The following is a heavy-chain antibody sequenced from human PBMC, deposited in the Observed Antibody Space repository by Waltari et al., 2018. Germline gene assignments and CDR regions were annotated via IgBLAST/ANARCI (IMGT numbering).Heavy chain of an antibody. D-gene: IGHD4-17*01. CDR2: ISSNGGST. J-gene: IGHJ3*02. CDR3: ARGGVTTDAFDI. CDR1: GFTFSSYA. V-gene: IGHV3-64*01. Sequence: EVQLVESGGGLVQPGGSLRLSCAASGFTFSSYAMHWVRQAPGKGLEYVSAISSNGGSTYYANSVKGRFTISRDNSKNTLYLQMGSLRAEDMAVYYCARGGVTTDAFDIWGQGTMVIVSS.